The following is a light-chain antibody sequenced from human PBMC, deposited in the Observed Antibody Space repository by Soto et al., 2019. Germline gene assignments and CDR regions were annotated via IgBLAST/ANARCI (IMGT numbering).Light chain of an antibody. CDR3: QQYDTYWT. V-gene: IGKV1-5*01. CDR1: QSISSW. J-gene: IGKJ1*01. CDR2: DAS. Sequence: DIQMTQSPSTLSASVGDRVTITCRASQSISSWLAWYQQKPGKAPKLLIYDASSLESGVPSRFSGSRSETEFTLTISSLQPDDFATHYCQQYDTYWTFGQGTKVDI.